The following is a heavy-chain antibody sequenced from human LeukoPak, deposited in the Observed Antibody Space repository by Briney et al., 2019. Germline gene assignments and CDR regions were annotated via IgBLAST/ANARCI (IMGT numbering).Heavy chain of an antibody. Sequence: SESLSDTRIGTLGSISSYYLSWMRQPPGRGLEWIGYIYYSGSTNYKPSVKSQVTILVDTCKNQFSLKLSSVTAAATAVYYCASLSNDFWSGYYRASGHLFDYWGQGTLVTVSS. CDR3: ASLSNDFWSGYYRASGHLFDY. J-gene: IGHJ4*02. D-gene: IGHD3-3*01. CDR1: LGSISSYY. V-gene: IGHV4-59*08. CDR2: IYYSGST.